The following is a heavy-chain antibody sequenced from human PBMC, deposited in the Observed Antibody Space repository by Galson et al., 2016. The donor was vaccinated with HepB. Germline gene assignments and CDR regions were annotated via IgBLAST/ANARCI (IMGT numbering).Heavy chain of an antibody. J-gene: IGHJ5*02. CDR2: MNPNSGIT. V-gene: IGHV1-8*01. CDR1: GYTFTDYD. D-gene: IGHD3-3*01. Sequence: SVKVSCKASGYTFTDYDLNWVRQAPGQGLEWMGWMNPNSGITVYAQKFQGRVTMTRSTSRSIAYMELSNLRSEDTGVYFCARDRWSVSTCHAGPVDLWGQGTRLAVSS. CDR3: ARDRWSVSTCHAGPVDL.